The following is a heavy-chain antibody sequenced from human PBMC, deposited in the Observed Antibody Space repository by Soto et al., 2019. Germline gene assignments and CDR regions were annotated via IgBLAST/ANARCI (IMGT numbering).Heavy chain of an antibody. CDR3: AKNGQPPYYYYGLDV. CDR2: ISGYNGDT. V-gene: IGHV1-18*01. Sequence: QGQLVQSEAEVKKPGASVKVSCKASGYTFTRSGISWVLQAPGQGLEWMGWISGYNGDTTYAQKFKGRVTMTIDTSTSTAYMELRSLTSDDTAVYYCAKNGQPPYYYYGLDVWGKGTKVTVSS. J-gene: IGHJ6*04. D-gene: IGHD2-8*01. CDR1: GYTFTRSG.